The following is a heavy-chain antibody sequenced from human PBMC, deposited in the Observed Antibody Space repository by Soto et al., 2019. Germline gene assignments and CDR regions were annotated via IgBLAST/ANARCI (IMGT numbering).Heavy chain of an antibody. CDR1: GYTFPNYW. D-gene: IGHD6-19*01. J-gene: IGHJ3*01. V-gene: IGHV5-51*01. Sequence: PGESLKISCKGSGYTFPNYWIGWVRQMPGKGLDWMGMIYPNDSDTRYSPSFQGQVTISTDKSITTAYLQWSSLKASDTAMYYCAAGYTTGLDAFDVWGQGTMVTVSS. CDR2: IYPNDSDT. CDR3: AAGYTTGLDAFDV.